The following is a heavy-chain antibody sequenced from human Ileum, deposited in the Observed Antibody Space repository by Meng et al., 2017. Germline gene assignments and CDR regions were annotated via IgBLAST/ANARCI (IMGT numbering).Heavy chain of an antibody. CDR2: ISSSGNTI. CDR3: ARGTNVDY. V-gene: IGHV3-48*03. CDR1: GFSFSSYE. D-gene: IGHD1-1*01. J-gene: IGHJ4*02. Sequence: GESLKISCAASGFSFSSYEMNWVRQAPGKGLEWVSYISSSGNTIYYADSVKGRFTISRDNAKNSLSLQMNSLRAEDTAVYYCARGTNVDYWGQGTLVTVSS.